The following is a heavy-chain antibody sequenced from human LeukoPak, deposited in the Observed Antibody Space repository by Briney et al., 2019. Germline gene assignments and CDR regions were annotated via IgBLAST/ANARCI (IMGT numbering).Heavy chain of an antibody. CDR3: AQGRVGYDRYSADN. D-gene: IGHD5-12*01. J-gene: IGHJ4*02. Sequence: SVKVSCKASGGTFSSYAISWVRQAPGQGVEWMGGLIPIFGTANYAQKFQGRGTITADESTSTAYMELSSLRSEDTAVYYCAQGRVGYDRYSADNWGQGTLVTVSS. CDR1: GGTFSSYA. V-gene: IGHV1-69*13. CDR2: LIPIFGTA.